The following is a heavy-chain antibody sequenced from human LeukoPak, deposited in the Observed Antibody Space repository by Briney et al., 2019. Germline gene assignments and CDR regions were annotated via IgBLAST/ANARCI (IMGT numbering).Heavy chain of an antibody. CDR2: ISWSSGSI. V-gene: IGHV3-9*01. Sequence: QPGRSLRLSCAASGFTFDDYAMHWVRQAPGKGLEWASGISWSSGSIGYADSVKGRFTISRDNAKNSLYLQMNSLRAEDTALYYCAISGDYYYGSGSYRFDYWGQGTLVTVSS. CDR1: GFTFDDYA. J-gene: IGHJ4*02. CDR3: AISGDYYYGSGSYRFDY. D-gene: IGHD3-10*01.